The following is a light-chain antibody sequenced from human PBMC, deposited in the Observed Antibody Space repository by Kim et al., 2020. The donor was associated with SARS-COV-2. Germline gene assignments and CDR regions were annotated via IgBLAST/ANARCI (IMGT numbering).Light chain of an antibody. CDR1: NLGDKY. CDR2: QDN. V-gene: IGLV3-1*01. Sequence: SPGQTASITCSGDNLGDKYACWYQQKPGQSPLLVIHQDNKRPSGIPERFSGSNSGNTATLTISGTQAMDEADYYCQTWDSSTAVFGGGTQLTVL. J-gene: IGLJ2*01. CDR3: QTWDSSTAV.